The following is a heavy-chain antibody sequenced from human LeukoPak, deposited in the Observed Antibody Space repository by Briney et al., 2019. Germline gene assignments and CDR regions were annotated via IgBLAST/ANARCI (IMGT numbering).Heavy chain of an antibody. CDR3: ARERRWLQLSAFDI. V-gene: IGHV1-3*03. D-gene: IGHD5-24*01. Sequence: ASVKVSCKASGYTFTSFPMHWVRQAPGQRLEWMGWINSSNGNTRYSQAFQGRVSFTTDTSANIAYMELSYLRSEDMAVYFCARERRWLQLSAFDIWGQGKMVTVSP. CDR1: GYTFTSFP. CDR2: INSSNGNT. J-gene: IGHJ3*02.